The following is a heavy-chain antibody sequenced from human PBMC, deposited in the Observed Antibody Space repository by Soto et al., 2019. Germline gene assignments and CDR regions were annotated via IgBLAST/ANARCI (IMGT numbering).Heavy chain of an antibody. Sequence: ASVKVSCKASGYTFTSYGISWVRQAPGQGLEWMGWISAYNGNTNYAQKLQGRVKLSTDTSTRTAYTELRSLRSDDTAVHYCATTYSYRYGLEYYYYGMDVWGQGTTVTVSS. D-gene: IGHD5-18*01. J-gene: IGHJ6*02. CDR1: GYTFTSYG. CDR3: ATTYSYRYGLEYYYYGMDV. CDR2: ISAYNGNT. V-gene: IGHV1-18*01.